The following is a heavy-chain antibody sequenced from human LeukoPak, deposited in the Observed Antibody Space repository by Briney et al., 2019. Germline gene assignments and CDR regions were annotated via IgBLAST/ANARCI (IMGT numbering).Heavy chain of an antibody. V-gene: IGHV1-18*03. D-gene: IGHD3-22*01. CDR2: ISGYNGNT. J-gene: IGHJ3*02. CDR3: ASLKNYYDSSGYLVTDAFDI. CDR1: GYTFTTYN. Sequence: ASVKVSCKASGYTFTTYNINWVRQAPGQGLEWMGGISGYNGNTNHAQKLQGRVTMTTDTSTSTAYMELRSLKSDDMAVYYCASLKNYYDSSGYLVTDAFDIWGQGTMVTVSS.